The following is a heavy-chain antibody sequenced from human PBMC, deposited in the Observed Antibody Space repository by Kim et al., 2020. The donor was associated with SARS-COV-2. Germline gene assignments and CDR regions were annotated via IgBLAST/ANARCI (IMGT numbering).Heavy chain of an antibody. D-gene: IGHD3-10*01. CDR1: GFTLRGYW. CDR3: ARVRYYDSGNHYQGPRFDS. V-gene: IGHV3-74*01. J-gene: IGHJ5*01. CDR2: INPDGTAT. Sequence: GGSLRLSCAASGFTLRGYWMHWVRQVPGKGLMWVSRINPDGTATDYADSVKGRCTISRDNAENTVYLDLRSVRAEDAGMYFCARVRYYDSGNHYQGPRFDSWGQGAQVTVSS.